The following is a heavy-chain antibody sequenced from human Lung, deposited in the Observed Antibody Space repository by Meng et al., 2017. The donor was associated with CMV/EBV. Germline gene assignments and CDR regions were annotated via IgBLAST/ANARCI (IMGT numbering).Heavy chain of an antibody. V-gene: IGHV3-48*03. J-gene: IGHJ4*02. CDR1: GFTFSSYE. D-gene: IGHD6-13*01. CDR2: ISSSGSII. Sequence: GESXKISCAASGFTFSSYEMNWVRQAPGKGLEWVSYISSSGSIIYYADSVKGRFTVSRDNAENSLYLQMNSLRAEDTAVYYCARDIAVAAADYWGRGTLVTVSS. CDR3: ARDIAVAAADY.